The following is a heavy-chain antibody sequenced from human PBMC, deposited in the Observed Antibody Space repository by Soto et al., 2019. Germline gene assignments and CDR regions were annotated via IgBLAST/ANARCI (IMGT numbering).Heavy chain of an antibody. D-gene: IGHD3-22*01. CDR2: ISGSGDNT. V-gene: IGHV3-23*01. CDR3: AKDRVESGYPEYFQH. CDR1: GFTLSDYA. Sequence: PGESLKISCAGSGFTLSDYAMTWVRQGPGKGLEWVSAISGSGDNTHYIDSVKGRFTISRDNSKNTLYLQMNRLRAEDTAVYYCAKDRVESGYPEYFQHWGQGTLVTSPQ. J-gene: IGHJ1*01.